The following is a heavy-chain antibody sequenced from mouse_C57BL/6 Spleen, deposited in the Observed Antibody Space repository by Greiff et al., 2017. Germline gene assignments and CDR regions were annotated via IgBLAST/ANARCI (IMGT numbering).Heavy chain of an antibody. Sequence: QVQLKQPGAELVRPGSSVKLSCKASGYTFTSYWMDWVKQRPGQGLEWIGNIYPSDSETHYNQKFKDKATLTVDKSSSTAYMQLSSLTSEDSAVYYCARGDYYGSSPYWYFDVWGTGTTVTVSS. CDR1: GYTFTSYW. CDR3: ARGDYYGSSPYWYFDV. D-gene: IGHD1-1*01. CDR2: IYPSDSET. J-gene: IGHJ1*03. V-gene: IGHV1-61*01.